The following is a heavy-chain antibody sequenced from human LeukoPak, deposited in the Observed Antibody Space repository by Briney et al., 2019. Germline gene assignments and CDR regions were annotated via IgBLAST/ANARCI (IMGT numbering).Heavy chain of an antibody. V-gene: IGHV3-30*04. CDR1: GFTFSSYA. Sequence: GGSLRLSCAASGFTFSSYAMHWVRQAPGKGLEWVAVISYDGSNKYYADSVKGRFTISRDNSKTTLYLQMNSLRAEDTAVYHCAKDMSVALESLDYWGQGTLVTVSS. J-gene: IGHJ4*02. D-gene: IGHD3-3*01. CDR3: AKDMSVALESLDY. CDR2: ISYDGSNK.